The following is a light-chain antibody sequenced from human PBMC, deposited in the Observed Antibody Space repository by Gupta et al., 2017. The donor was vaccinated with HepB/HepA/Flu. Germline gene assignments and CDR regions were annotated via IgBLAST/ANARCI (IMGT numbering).Light chain of an antibody. CDR1: RSDVGVY. CDR3: SSYTDSSTWL. V-gene: IGLV2-14*01. CDR2: HVS. Sequence: QSALTQPASVSGSPGQSTTMSCTGIRSDVGVYVSWYQQHPGKSPKLMIYHVSIRPSGISDRFSGSKSGNTASLTISGLQAEDEADYYCSSYTDSSTWLFGGGTKVTVL. J-gene: IGLJ3*02.